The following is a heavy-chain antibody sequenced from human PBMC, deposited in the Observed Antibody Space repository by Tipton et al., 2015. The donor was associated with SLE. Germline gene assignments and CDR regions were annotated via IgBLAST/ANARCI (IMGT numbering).Heavy chain of an antibody. V-gene: IGHV4-34*01. CDR2: INHSGST. CDR1: GGSFSGYY. Sequence: TLSLTCAVYGGSFSGYYWSWIRQPPGKGLEWIGEINHSGSTNYNPSLKSRVTISVDTSKNQFSLKLSSVTAADTAVYYCARETGRPYWYFDLWGRGTLVTVPS. CDR3: ARETGRPYWYFDL. J-gene: IGHJ2*01. D-gene: IGHD1-1*01.